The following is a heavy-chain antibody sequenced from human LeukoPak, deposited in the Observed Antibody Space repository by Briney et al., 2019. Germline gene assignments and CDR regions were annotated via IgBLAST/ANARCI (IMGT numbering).Heavy chain of an antibody. J-gene: IGHJ4*02. CDR3: ASGRSYYDSSGYSSLDY. D-gene: IGHD3-22*01. CDR1: GFTFSSYS. CDR2: ISSSSSYI. Sequence: GGSLRLSCAASGFTFSSYSMNWVRQAPGKGLEWVSSISSSSSYIYYADSVKGRFTISRDNSKNTLYLQMNSLRAEDTAVYYCASGRSYYDSSGYSSLDYWGQGTLVTVSS. V-gene: IGHV3-21*01.